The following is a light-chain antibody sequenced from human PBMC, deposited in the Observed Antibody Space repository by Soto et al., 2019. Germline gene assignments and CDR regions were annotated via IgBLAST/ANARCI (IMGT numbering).Light chain of an antibody. V-gene: IGLV4-69*01. Sequence: QLVLTQSPSASASLGASVKLTCTLSSGHSSYAIAWHQQQPEKGPRYLMKLNSDGSHSKGDGIPDRFSGSSSGAERYLTISCLQSEDEADYYCQTRGTGIHYVFGTGTKLTVL. CDR2: LNSDGSH. J-gene: IGLJ1*01. CDR3: QTRGTGIHYV. CDR1: SGHSSYA.